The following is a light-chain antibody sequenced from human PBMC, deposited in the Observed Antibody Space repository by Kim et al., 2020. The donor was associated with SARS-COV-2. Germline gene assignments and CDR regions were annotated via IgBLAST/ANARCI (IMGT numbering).Light chain of an antibody. Sequence: QPVLTQAPSASASLGASVKLTCTLSSGHTSNAIAWHQRQPEKGPRFLMKVNNDGSYNKGDGIPDRFSGSTSGAERYLTISSLHSEDEADYYCQSWDSASPQVFGGGTQLTAL. V-gene: IGLV4-69*01. CDR3: QSWDSASPQV. CDR1: SGHTSNA. CDR2: VNNDGSY. J-gene: IGLJ3*02.